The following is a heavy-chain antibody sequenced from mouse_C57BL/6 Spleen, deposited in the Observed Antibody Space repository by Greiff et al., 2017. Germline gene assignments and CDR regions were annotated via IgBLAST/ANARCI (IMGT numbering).Heavy chain of an antibody. Sequence: QVQLKESGAELMKPGASVKLSCKATGYTFTGYWIEWVKQRPGHGLEWIGEILPGSGSTNYNEKFKGKATFTADTSSNTAYMQLSSLTTEDSAIYYCARSGKRGGSGGNYFDYWGQGTTLTVSS. V-gene: IGHV1-9*01. J-gene: IGHJ2*01. CDR3: ARSGKRGGSGGNYFDY. CDR2: ILPGSGST. CDR1: GYTFTGYW. D-gene: IGHD1-1*01.